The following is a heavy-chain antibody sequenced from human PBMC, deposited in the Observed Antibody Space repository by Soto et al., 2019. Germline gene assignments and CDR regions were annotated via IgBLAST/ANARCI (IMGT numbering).Heavy chain of an antibody. Sequence: ASVKGSCNASGYTFTSYVISWVRQAPGQGLEWMGWISAYNGNTNYAQKLQGRVTMTTDTSTSTAYMELRSLRSDDTAVYYCARDPDPGYCSSTSCKRFDYWGQGTLVTVSS. CDR2: ISAYNGNT. CDR1: GYTFTSYV. D-gene: IGHD2-2*01. J-gene: IGHJ4*02. V-gene: IGHV1-18*01. CDR3: ARDPDPGYCSSTSCKRFDY.